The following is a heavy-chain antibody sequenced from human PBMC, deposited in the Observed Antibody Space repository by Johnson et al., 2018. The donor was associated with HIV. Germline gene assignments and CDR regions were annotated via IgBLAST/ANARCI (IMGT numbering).Heavy chain of an antibody. CDR2: ITSDGSTI. J-gene: IGHJ3*02. CDR1: GFTFSGYY. V-gene: IGHV3-11*04. D-gene: IGHD1-14*01. Sequence: VQLVESGGGLVQPGGSLRLSCAASGFTFSGYYMSWIRQAPGKGLEWLSFITSDGSTIYYADSVKGRFTISRDNSKNSLYLQMNSLRAEDTAVYYCARDAHRTDDAFDIWGQGTMVTVSS. CDR3: ARDAHRTDDAFDI.